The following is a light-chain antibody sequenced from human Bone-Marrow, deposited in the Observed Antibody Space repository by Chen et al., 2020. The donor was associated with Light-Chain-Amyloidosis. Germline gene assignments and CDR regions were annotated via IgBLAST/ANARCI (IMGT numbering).Light chain of an antibody. CDR3: SSYTITNTLV. V-gene: IGLV2-14*01. Sequence: HSDLPQRSSTAGPPGQSLAIPSTRTSIDGGRDNHVSWYQQHPDIAPKLMIYEVTNRPSWVPYRFSGSKSDNTASLTISGLQTEDEADYFCSSYTITNTLVFGSGTRVTVL. CDR2: EVT. CDR1: SIDGGRDNH. J-gene: IGLJ1*01.